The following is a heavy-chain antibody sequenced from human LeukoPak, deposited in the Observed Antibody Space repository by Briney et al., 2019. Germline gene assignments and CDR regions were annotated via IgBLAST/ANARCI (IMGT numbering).Heavy chain of an antibody. CDR1: GFTVSSNY. Sequence: GGSLRLSCAASGFTVSSNYMSWVRQAPGKGLEWVSAISGSGGSTYYADSVKGRFTISRDNSKNTLYLQMNSLRAEDTAVYYCANSFLDLYYYYGMDVWGQGTTVTVSS. V-gene: IGHV3-23*01. J-gene: IGHJ6*02. D-gene: IGHD3/OR15-3a*01. CDR3: ANSFLDLYYYYGMDV. CDR2: ISGSGGST.